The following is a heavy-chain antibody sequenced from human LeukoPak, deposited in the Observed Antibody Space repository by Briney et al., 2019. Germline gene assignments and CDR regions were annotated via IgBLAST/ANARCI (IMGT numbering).Heavy chain of an antibody. CDR3: ARVRGGGVDAFDI. J-gene: IGHJ3*02. CDR1: GFTFSTYS. D-gene: IGHD3-10*01. V-gene: IGHV3-21*01. CDR2: ISTSTSYR. Sequence: GGSLRLSCAASGFTFSTYSMNWVRQAPGKGLEWVSSISTSTSYRYYADSVKGRFTISRDNSKNTLYLQMNSLRAGDTAVYYCARVRGGGVDAFDIWGQGTMVTVSS.